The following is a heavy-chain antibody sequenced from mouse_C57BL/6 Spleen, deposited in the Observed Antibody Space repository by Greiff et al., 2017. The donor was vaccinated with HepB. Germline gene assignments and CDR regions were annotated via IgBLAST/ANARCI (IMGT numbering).Heavy chain of an antibody. J-gene: IGHJ1*03. V-gene: IGHV1-54*01. CDR3: ARSDYVGYFDV. D-gene: IGHD1-1*01. CDR1: GYAFTNYL. Sequence: LQESGAELVRPGTSVKVSCKASGYAFTNYLIEWVKQRPGQGLEWIGVINPGSGGTNYNEKFKGKATLTADKSSSTAYMQLSSLTSEDSAVYFCARSDYVGYFDVWGTGTTVTVSS. CDR2: INPGSGGT.